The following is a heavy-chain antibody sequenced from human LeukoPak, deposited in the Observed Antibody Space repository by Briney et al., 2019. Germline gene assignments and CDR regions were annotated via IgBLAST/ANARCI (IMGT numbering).Heavy chain of an antibody. CDR2: INHSGST. Sequence: SGTLSLTCAVYGGSFSGYYWSWIRQPPGKGLEWIGEINHSGSTNYNPSLKSRVTISVDTSKNQFSLKLSSVTAADTAVYYCARRGSSGFGYWGQGTLVTVSS. D-gene: IGHD6-19*01. V-gene: IGHV4-34*01. CDR3: ARRGSSGFGY. CDR1: GGSFSGYY. J-gene: IGHJ4*02.